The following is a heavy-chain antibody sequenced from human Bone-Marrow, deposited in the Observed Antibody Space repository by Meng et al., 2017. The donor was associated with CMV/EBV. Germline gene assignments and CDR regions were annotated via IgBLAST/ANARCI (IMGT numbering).Heavy chain of an antibody. CDR2: IKTDGSEK. V-gene: IGHV3-7*01. D-gene: IGHD1-1*01. Sequence: GGSLKISCPASGFTFSSSWMTWNRQAPGKGLEWVAEIKTDGSEKYHVDSVKGRMSISRDNAKNLLYLQMNSLRDDDTAVYYCARKFADLQHALWGPGKQVTVSS. CDR3: ARKFADLQHAL. CDR1: GFTFSSSW. J-gene: IGHJ4*02.